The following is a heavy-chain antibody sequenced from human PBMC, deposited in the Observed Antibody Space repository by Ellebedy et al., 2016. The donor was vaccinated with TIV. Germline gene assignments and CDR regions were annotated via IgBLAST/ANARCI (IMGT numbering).Heavy chain of an antibody. J-gene: IGHJ4*02. V-gene: IGHV1-69*13. CDR3: ARGLGGDYEGGSPDY. CDR1: GGTFTTYA. D-gene: IGHD4-17*01. Sequence: AASVKVSCKASGGTFTTYAINWVRQAPGHGLEWMGGIVPIFGTQDYAQRFQGRVTITADESASTAYMELSSLRSDDTAVYYCARGLGGDYEGGSPDYWGQGTLVTVSS. CDR2: IVPIFGTQ.